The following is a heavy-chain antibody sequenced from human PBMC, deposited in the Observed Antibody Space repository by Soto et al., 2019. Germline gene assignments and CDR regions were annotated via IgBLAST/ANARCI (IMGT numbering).Heavy chain of an antibody. D-gene: IGHD1-1*01. V-gene: IGHV4-4*02. CDR3: ATQTNDYPRGV. CDR1: GAPITTTKW. CDR2: LSRGDER. Sequence: QVQLQESGPGLVKPSETLSLTCTVSGAPITTTKWWAWVRLPPGKGLELIGELSRGDERSSNPQLDGRFTMSLDKNNNLFALKMNSVPAAAAAIYYGATQTNDYPRGVWGRGTSVTVSS. J-gene: IGHJ4*02.